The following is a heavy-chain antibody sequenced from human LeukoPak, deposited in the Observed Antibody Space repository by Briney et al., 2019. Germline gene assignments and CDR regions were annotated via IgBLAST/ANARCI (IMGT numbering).Heavy chain of an antibody. V-gene: IGHV3-30-3*01. CDR1: GFTFSSYA. D-gene: IGHD6-19*01. Sequence: AGSLRLSCAASGFTFSSYAMHWVRQAPGKGLEWVAGISYDGSNKYYADSVKGRFTISRDNSKNTLYLQMNSLRAEDTAVYYCARVAVRGSSGWYNWFDPWGQGTLVTVSS. CDR2: ISYDGSNK. J-gene: IGHJ5*02. CDR3: ARVAVRGSSGWYNWFDP.